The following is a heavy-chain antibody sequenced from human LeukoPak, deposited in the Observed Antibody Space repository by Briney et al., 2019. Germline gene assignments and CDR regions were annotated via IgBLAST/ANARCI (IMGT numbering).Heavy chain of an antibody. V-gene: IGHV3-23*01. J-gene: IGHJ4*02. CDR2: ISGSDDST. CDR3: AKGALWDYFDF. Sequence: GGSLRLSCAASGFTFSSYGMNWVRQAPGKGLEWVSSISGSDDSTYYADSVKGRFTISRDISKNTLHLQMNSPRAEDAAIYYCAKGALWDYFDFWGQGTLLTVSS. D-gene: IGHD7-27*01. CDR1: GFTFSSYG.